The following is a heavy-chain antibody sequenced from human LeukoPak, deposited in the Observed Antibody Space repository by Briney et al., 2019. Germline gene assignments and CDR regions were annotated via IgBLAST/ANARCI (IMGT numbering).Heavy chain of an antibody. CDR3: ARDRRYDYVWGSYRKGAFDI. J-gene: IGHJ3*02. CDR1: GGSFSGYY. D-gene: IGHD3-16*02. CDR2: INHSGST. Sequence: SETLSLTCAVYGGSFSGYYWSWIRQPPGKGLEWIGEINHSGSTNYNPSLKSRVTISVDTSKNQFSLKLSSVTAADTAVYYCARDRRYDYVWGSYRKGAFDIWGQGTMVTVFS. V-gene: IGHV4-34*01.